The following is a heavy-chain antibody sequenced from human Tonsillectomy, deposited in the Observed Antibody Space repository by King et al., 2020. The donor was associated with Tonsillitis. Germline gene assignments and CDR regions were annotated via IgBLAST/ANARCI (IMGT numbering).Heavy chain of an antibody. D-gene: IGHD3-10*01. CDR3: AKDFGGPVRGVIIGAFDI. CDR2: ISYDGSNK. J-gene: IGHJ3*02. Sequence: VQLVESGGGVVQPGRSLRLSCAASGFTFSSYGMHWVRQAPGKGLEWVAVISYDGSNKYYADSVKGRFTISRDNSKNTLYLQMNSLRAADTAVYYCAKDFGGPVRGVIIGAFDIWGQGTMVTVSS. CDR1: GFTFSSYG. V-gene: IGHV3-30*18.